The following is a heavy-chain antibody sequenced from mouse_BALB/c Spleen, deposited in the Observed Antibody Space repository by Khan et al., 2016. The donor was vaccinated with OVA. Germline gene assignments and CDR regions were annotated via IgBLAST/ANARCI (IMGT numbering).Heavy chain of an antibody. Sequence: EVQLLETGGGLVQPKGSLKLSCAASGFTFNTNAMNWVRQAPGKGLEWVARIRSKSNNYATYYADSVKDRFTISRDDSPSMLYLQMNNLKNEDTAMYYCVRTRLRFYAMDYWGQGTSVTVSS. J-gene: IGHJ4*01. D-gene: IGHD1-1*01. CDR2: IRSKSNNYAT. CDR1: GFTFNTNA. V-gene: IGHV10S3*01. CDR3: VRTRLRFYAMDY.